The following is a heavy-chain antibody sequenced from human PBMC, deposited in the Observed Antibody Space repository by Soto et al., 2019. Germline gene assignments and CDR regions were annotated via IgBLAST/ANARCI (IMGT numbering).Heavy chain of an antibody. CDR3: ASGGSYTLDY. V-gene: IGHV5-51*01. CDR2: IYPGDSDI. Sequence: GESLKISCKASGYSITNYWIGWVRRMPGKGLEWMRIIYPGDSDITYNPSFQGQVTISADKSISTAYLQWSSLRASDTAIYYCASGGSYTLDYWGQGSLVTVS. D-gene: IGHD3-16*01. J-gene: IGHJ4*02. CDR1: GYSITNYW.